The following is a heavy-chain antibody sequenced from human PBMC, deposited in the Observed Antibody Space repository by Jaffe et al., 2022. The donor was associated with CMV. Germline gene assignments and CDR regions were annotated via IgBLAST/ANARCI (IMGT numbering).Heavy chain of an antibody. Sequence: QVQLVQSGAEVKKPGSSVKVSCKASGGTFSSYAISWVRQAPGQGLEWMGRIIPILGIANYAQKFQGRVTITADKSTSTAYMELSSLRSEDTAVYYCARFPGIYHLKATTEYFQHWGQGTLVTVSS. V-gene: IGHV1-69*09. CDR3: ARFPGIYHLKATTEYFQH. D-gene: IGHD2-2*01. CDR1: GGTFSSYA. CDR2: IIPILGIA. J-gene: IGHJ1*01.